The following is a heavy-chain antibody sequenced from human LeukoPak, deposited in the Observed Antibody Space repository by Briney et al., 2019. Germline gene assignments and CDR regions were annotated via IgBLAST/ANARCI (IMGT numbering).Heavy chain of an antibody. Sequence: SETLSLTCTVSGGSINNSYWTWIRQPPGKGLEWIGHIYYSGSTNYSPSLKSRVIISVDTSKNQFSLKLSSVTAADTAVYYCARLSSLANIAARGRTWLDPWGQGSLVTVSS. CDR2: IYYSGST. D-gene: IGHD6-6*01. J-gene: IGHJ5*02. CDR1: GGSINNSY. CDR3: ARLSSLANIAARGRTWLDP. V-gene: IGHV4-59*01.